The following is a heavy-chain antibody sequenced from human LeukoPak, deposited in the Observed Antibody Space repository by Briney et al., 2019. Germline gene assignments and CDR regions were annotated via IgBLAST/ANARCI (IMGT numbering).Heavy chain of an antibody. V-gene: IGHV1-18*01. Sequence: GASVKVSCKAFGYPFTRYGITWVRQAPGQGPEWMGWISPYTGNTNYAQKFQGRVSMTTGTSTTTAYMELRSLRSDDTAVYYCARSYSSSSNFDYWGQGTLVTVSS. CDR2: ISPYTGNT. J-gene: IGHJ4*02. CDR1: GYPFTRYG. D-gene: IGHD6-6*01. CDR3: ARSYSSSSNFDY.